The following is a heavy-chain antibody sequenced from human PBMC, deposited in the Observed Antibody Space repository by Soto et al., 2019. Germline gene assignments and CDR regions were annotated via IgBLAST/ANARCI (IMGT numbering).Heavy chain of an antibody. Sequence: EVRLLESGGGLVQPGGSLTLSCAASGFTFDSYAMSWVRQAPGKGLEWVSSISIGGTTYYADSVKGRFTISRDNSRNTLYLQMNSLRAEDTAFYYCAKNYFFDNWGQGPLVTVSS. CDR2: SISIGGTT. V-gene: IGHV3-23*05. CDR1: GFTFDSYA. D-gene: IGHD1-7*01. J-gene: IGHJ4*02. CDR3: AKNYFFDN.